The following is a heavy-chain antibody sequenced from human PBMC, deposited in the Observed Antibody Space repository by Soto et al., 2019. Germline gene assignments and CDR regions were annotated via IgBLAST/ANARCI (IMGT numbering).Heavy chain of an antibody. J-gene: IGHJ3*02. CDR2: IRSKANSYAT. V-gene: IGHV3-73*02. Sequence: EVQLVESGGGLVQPGGSLKLSCAASGFTFSGSAMHWVRQASGKGLEWVGRIRSKANSYATAYAASVKGRFTISRDDSKNTAYLQMNSLKTEDTAVYYCTRLIFGVYYEDAFDIWGQGKMVTVSS. D-gene: IGHD3-22*01. CDR3: TRLIFGVYYEDAFDI. CDR1: GFTFSGSA.